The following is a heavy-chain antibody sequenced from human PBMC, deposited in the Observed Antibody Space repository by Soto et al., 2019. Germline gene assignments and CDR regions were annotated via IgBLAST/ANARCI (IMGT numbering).Heavy chain of an antibody. Sequence: ASVKVSCKASGGTFSSYTINWVRQATGQGLEWMGWMNPNSGNTGYAQKFQGRVTMTRNTSISTAYMELSSLRSEDTAVYYCAREKTSYGMHVWGQGTTVTVSS. CDR1: GGTFSSYT. J-gene: IGHJ6*02. CDR2: MNPNSGNT. CDR3: AREKTSYGMHV. V-gene: IGHV1-8*02.